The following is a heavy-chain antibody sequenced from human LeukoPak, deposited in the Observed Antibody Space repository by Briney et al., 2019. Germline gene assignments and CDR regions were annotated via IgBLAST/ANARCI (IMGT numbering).Heavy chain of an antibody. CDR3: AKDQGYSYYYLDY. Sequence: PGGSLRLSCAASGFTFSNYGMHWVRQAPGKGLEWVSGINGNGASTYYSDSVKGRFTISRDNSKNTLYLQMSSLRAEDTAIYYCAKDQGYSYYYLDYWGQGTLVTVSS. V-gene: IGHV3-23*01. CDR1: GFTFSNYG. J-gene: IGHJ4*02. D-gene: IGHD5-18*01. CDR2: INGNGAST.